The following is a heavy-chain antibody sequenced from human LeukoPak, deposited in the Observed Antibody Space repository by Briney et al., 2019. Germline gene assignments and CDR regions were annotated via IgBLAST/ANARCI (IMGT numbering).Heavy chain of an antibody. CDR2: ISSSGSTI. J-gene: IGHJ4*02. CDR3: ATHSSSWDPFDY. CDR1: GFTFSSYE. V-gene: IGHV3-48*03. Sequence: GGSLRLSCAASGFTFSSYEMNWVRQAPGKGLEWVSYISSSGSTIYYADSVKGRFTISRDNAKNSLYLQMNSLRAEDTAVYYCATHSSSWDPFDYWGQGTLVTVSS. D-gene: IGHD6-13*01.